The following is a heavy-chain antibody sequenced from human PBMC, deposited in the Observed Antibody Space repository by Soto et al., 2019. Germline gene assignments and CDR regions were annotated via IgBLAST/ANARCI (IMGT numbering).Heavy chain of an antibody. CDR1: GFTFRNAC. CDR2: IKSKTDGGTT. J-gene: IGHJ6*03. D-gene: IGHD2-2*01. Sequence: GGSLRLSCAASGFTFRNACISWVRPAPGKGLEWVGRIKSKTDGGTTDYAAPVKGRFTISRDDSKNTLYLQMNSLKTEDTAVYYCTTDIVVVPVAMDYYYYMDVWGKGTTVTVSS. V-gene: IGHV3-15*01. CDR3: TTDIVVVPVAMDYYYYMDV.